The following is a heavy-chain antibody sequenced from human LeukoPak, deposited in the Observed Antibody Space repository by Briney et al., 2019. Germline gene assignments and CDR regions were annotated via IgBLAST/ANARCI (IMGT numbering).Heavy chain of an antibody. CDR3: ARDLAGKWELLSGYYMDV. V-gene: IGHV3-74*01. CDR2: INRDGSTTSST. J-gene: IGHJ6*03. CDR1: GFISSNYW. Sequence: GGSLRLSCAASGFISSNYWMHWVRQAPGKGLVWLSRINRDGSTTSSTNYADSVKGRFTISRDNVKNTLYLQTQSLRAEHTTAYYCARDLAGKWELLSGYYMDVWGKGTTVTVS. D-gene: IGHD1-26*01.